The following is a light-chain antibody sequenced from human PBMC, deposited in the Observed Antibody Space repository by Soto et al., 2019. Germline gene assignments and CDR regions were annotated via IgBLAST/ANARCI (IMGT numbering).Light chain of an antibody. V-gene: IGKV1-27*01. CDR3: QKYNGAPWT. CDR2: AAS. Sequence: DIPMTQSPSSLSASVGDRVSITCRASQGITNYLAWYQQKAGKAPKLLIYAASTLQSGVPSRFSGSGSGTDFSLTISSLQPEDVATYYCQKYNGAPWTFGQGTKVEIK. CDR1: QGITNY. J-gene: IGKJ1*01.